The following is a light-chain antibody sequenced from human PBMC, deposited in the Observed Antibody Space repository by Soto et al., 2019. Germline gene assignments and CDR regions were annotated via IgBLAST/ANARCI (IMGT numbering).Light chain of an antibody. CDR2: GAS. J-gene: IGKJ1*01. CDR1: QSVSSN. CDR3: QQYSYWPLT. V-gene: IGKV3-15*01. Sequence: EIEMTQSPATLSVSPGERVTLSCRASQSVSSNLAWYQQKPGQVPRLLIYGASTRATDIPAIPARFSGSGSGTEFTLTISSLQSEDFAVYYCQQYSYWPLTFGHGTKVEIK.